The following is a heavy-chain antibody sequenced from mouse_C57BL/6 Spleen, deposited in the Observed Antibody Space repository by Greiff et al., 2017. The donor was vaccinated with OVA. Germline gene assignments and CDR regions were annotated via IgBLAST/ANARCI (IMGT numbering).Heavy chain of an antibody. V-gene: IGHV1-64*01. CDR3: ARRTQAAMDY. CDR2: IHPNSGST. Sequence: QVQLQQPGAELVKPGASVKLSCKASGYTFTSYWMHWVKQRPGQGLEWIGMIHPNSGSTNYNEKFKSKATLTVDKSSSTAYMQLSSLTSEDTAVYYCARRTQAAMDYWGQGTSVTVSS. J-gene: IGHJ4*01. CDR1: GYTFTSYW.